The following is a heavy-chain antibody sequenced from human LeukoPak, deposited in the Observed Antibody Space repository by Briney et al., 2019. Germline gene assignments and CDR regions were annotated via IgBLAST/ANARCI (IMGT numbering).Heavy chain of an antibody. Sequence: ASVKVSCKASGYTFTTYGISWVRQAPGQGLEWMGWISAYNGKTKYAQNLQGRVTMTTDTSTSTAYMELRSLRSDDTAVYYCARDDAVGATAFDYWGQGTLVTVSS. V-gene: IGHV1-18*01. CDR1: GYTFTTYG. CDR3: ARDDAVGATAFDY. D-gene: IGHD1-26*01. J-gene: IGHJ4*02. CDR2: ISAYNGKT.